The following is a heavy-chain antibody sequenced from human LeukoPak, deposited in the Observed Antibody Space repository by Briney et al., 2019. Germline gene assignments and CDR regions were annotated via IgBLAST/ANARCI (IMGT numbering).Heavy chain of an antibody. Sequence: GGPLRLSCAASGFTFSSYGMRWVRQAPGKGLEWVAVIRYDGSNKYYAASVKSRFTISRDNSKNPLSLQLNTLTAEDTAVYYCAKEKYTTRITIFGVVGSDYWGQGTLVTVSS. V-gene: IGHV3-30*02. CDR3: AKEKYTTRITIFGVVGSDY. CDR1: GFTFSSYG. J-gene: IGHJ4*02. CDR2: IRYDGSNK. D-gene: IGHD3-3*01.